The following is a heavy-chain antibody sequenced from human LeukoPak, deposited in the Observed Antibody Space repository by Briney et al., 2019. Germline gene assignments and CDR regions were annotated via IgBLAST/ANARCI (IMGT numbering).Heavy chain of an antibody. CDR1: GYTFTNYC. CDR3: ARATRGYDSGRDLDY. CDR2: INPSGGSP. D-gene: IGHD3-10*01. J-gene: IGHJ4*02. V-gene: IGHV1-46*01. Sequence: ASVTVSCKASGYTFTNYCIHWVRQAPGQGLEWMGIINPSGGSPRYAQKFQGRVTMIRDMSTSTVYMELSSLRSEDTAVYYCARATRGYDSGRDLDYWGQGALVTVSS.